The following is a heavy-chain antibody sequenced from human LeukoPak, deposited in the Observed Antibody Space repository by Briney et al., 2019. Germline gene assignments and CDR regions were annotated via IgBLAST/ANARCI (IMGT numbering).Heavy chain of an antibody. CDR1: GFTFSDYY. J-gene: IGHJ4*02. D-gene: IGHD3-22*01. CDR2: ISSSGSTI. Sequence: GGSLRLSCAASGFTFSDYYMSWIRQAPGKRLEWVSYISSSGSTIYYADSVKGRFTISRDNAKNSLYLQMNSLRAEDTAVYYCVFYYDSSGYNYWGQGTLVTVSS. V-gene: IGHV3-11*01. CDR3: VFYYDSSGYNY.